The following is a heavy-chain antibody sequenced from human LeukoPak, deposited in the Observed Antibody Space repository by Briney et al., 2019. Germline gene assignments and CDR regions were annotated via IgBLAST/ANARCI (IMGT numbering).Heavy chain of an antibody. J-gene: IGHJ5*02. CDR3: AIAAAGAPCDWFDP. D-gene: IGHD6-13*01. CDR2: IYYSGST. Sequence: SETLSLTCTVSGGSISSYYWSWIRQPPGKGLEWIGYIYYSGSTNYNPSLKSRVTISVDTSKNQFSLKLSSVTAADTAVYYCAIAAAGAPCDWFDPWGQGTLVTVSS. CDR1: GGSISSYY. V-gene: IGHV4-59*08.